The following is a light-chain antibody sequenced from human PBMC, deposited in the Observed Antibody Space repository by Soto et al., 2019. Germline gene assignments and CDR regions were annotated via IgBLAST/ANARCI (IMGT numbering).Light chain of an antibody. J-gene: IGKJ1*01. CDR2: GAS. V-gene: IGKV3-15*01. CDR1: QSVGSN. Sequence: EIVLTQSPGTLSLSPGERATLSCRASQSVGSNLAWYQQKPGQAPRLLIYGASTRATGIPARFSGSGSRTEFTLTISSLRPDDFATYYCQQYNTYSTFGRGTKVDIK. CDR3: QQYNTYST.